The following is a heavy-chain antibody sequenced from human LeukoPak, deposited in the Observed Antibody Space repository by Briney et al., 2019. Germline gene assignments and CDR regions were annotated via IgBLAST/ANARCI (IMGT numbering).Heavy chain of an antibody. J-gene: IGHJ4*02. V-gene: IGHV1-46*01. D-gene: IGHD3-22*01. CDR1: GYTFTSYY. Sequence: ASVKVSCKASGYTFTSYYMHWVRQAPGQGLEWMEIINPSGGSTSYAQKFQGRVTMTRDTSTSTVYMELSSLRSEDTAVYYCARDDNYYDSSGYYYGYWGQGTLVTVSS. CDR2: INPSGGST. CDR3: ARDDNYYDSSGYYYGY.